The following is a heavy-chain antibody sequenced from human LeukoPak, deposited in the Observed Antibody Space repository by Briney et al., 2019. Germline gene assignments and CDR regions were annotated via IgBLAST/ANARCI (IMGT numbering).Heavy chain of an antibody. Sequence: PGGSLRLSCAASGFTFSSYWMSWVRQAPGKGLEWVSYISSRGTTIGYADSVKGRFTISRDNAKNSLYLQMNSLRAEDTAVYYCARELNLAYWGRGILVIVSS. CDR3: ARELNLAY. CDR1: GFTFSSYW. CDR2: ISSRGTTI. J-gene: IGHJ4*02. V-gene: IGHV3-48*04.